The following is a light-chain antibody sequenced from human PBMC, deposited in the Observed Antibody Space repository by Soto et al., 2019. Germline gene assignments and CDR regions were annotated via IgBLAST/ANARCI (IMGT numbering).Light chain of an antibody. J-gene: IGKJ2*01. V-gene: IGKV3-15*01. CDR1: QSVSSN. CDR3: QQYNNWPIYT. CDR2: GAS. Sequence: EIVMTQYPATLSVSPGERATLSCRASQSVSSNLAWYQQKPGQAPMLLIYGASTRSTGIPARFSGSGSGTEFTLTISSLQSKDFAVYFCQQYNNWPIYTFGQGTKLEIK.